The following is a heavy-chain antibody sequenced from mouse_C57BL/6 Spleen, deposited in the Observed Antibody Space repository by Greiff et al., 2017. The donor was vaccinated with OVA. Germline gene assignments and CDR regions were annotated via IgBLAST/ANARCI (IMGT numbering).Heavy chain of an antibody. J-gene: IGHJ1*03. D-gene: IGHD2-4*01. CDR3: ARQGDYDGYFDV. Sequence: EVQRVESGGGLVQPGGSLKLSCAASGFTFSDYYMYWVRQTPEKRLEWVAYISNGGGSTYYPDTVKGRFTISRDNAKNTLYLQMSRLKSEDTAMYYCARQGDYDGYFDVWGTGTTVTVSS. CDR1: GFTFSDYY. V-gene: IGHV5-12*01. CDR2: ISNGGGST.